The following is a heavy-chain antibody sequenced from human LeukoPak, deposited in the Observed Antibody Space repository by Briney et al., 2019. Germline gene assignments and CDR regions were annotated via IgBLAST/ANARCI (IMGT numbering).Heavy chain of an antibody. Sequence: GGSLRLSCAASGFTFSSYGMHWVRQAPGKGLEWVAVISYDGSNKYYADSVKGRFTISRDNSKNTLYLQMNSLRAEDTAVYYCARDGFLVPLDHWGQGTLVTVSS. CDR2: ISYDGSNK. J-gene: IGHJ5*02. V-gene: IGHV3-30*03. CDR1: GFTFSSYG. CDR3: ARDGFLVPLDH. D-gene: IGHD6-13*01.